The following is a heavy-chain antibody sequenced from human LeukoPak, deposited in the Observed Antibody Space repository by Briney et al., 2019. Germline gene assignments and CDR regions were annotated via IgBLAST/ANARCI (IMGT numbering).Heavy chain of an antibody. CDR1: GFTFSIYA. V-gene: IGHV3-23*01. J-gene: IGHJ4*02. Sequence: GGSLRLSCAASGFTFSIYAMSWVRQAPGKGLEWVSTISGSGDNTYYAESVKGRFTISRDNSKNRLYLKMNSLRAEDTAVYYCPKDRRWVAHPGYYFDYWGQGTLVTVSS. CDR2: ISGSGDNT. CDR3: PKDRRWVAHPGYYFDY. D-gene: IGHD5-24*01.